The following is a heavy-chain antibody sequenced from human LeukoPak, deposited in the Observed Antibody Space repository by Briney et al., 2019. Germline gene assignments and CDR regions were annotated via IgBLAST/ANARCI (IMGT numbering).Heavy chain of an antibody. CDR3: ARGRYCSSTSCYPARY. D-gene: IGHD2-2*01. J-gene: IGHJ4*02. V-gene: IGHV1-18*04. CDR2: ISAYNGNT. Sequence: ASVKVSCKASGYTFTSYGISWVRQAPGQGLEWMGWISAYNGNTNYAQKLQGRVTMTTDTSTSTAYMELRSLRSDDTAVYYCARGRYCSSTSCYPARYWGRGTLVTVSS. CDR1: GYTFTSYG.